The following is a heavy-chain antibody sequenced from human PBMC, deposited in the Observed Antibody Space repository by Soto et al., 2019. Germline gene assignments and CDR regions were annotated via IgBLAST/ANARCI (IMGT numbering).Heavy chain of an antibody. CDR2: IKSKFDGETI. J-gene: IGHJ4*01. CDR3: ATGQLLSYAY. D-gene: IGHD3-10*01. CDR1: GINFSRAW. Sequence: SLRLSCAASGINFSRAWMSWVRQAPGKGLEWVGRIKSKFDGETIDYAAPVKGRFTISRDDSKNIVYLQMNSLNTEDTAVYYCATGQLLSYAYCGNGTLVTVSS. V-gene: IGHV3-15*01.